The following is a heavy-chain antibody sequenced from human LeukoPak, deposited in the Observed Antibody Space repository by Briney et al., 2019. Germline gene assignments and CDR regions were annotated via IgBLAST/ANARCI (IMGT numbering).Heavy chain of an antibody. CDR1: GYTFTSYG. CDR3: AREDRSSTSCYEGGY. J-gene: IGHJ4*02. Sequence: ASVKVSCKASGYTFTSYGISWVRQAPGQGLEWMGWISAYNGNTNYAQKLQGRVTMTTDTSTSTAYMELRSLRSDDTAVYYCAREDRSSTSCYEGGYWGKGNLVSVSS. V-gene: IGHV1-18*01. D-gene: IGHD2-2*01. CDR2: ISAYNGNT.